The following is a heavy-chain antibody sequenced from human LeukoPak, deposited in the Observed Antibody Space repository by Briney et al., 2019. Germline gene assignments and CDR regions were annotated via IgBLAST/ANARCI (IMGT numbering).Heavy chain of an antibody. CDR1: GFTFRSYA. Sequence: GKSLRLSCAASGFTFRSYAIHWVRQAPGKGLEWVAFISWDGTIKYYADSVKGRFTISRDNSKNTLYLQMNSLRAEDTAVYYCAKTYWGPLYYFDYWGQGTLVTVSS. V-gene: IGHV3-30-3*01. CDR3: AKTYWGPLYYFDY. CDR2: ISWDGTIK. D-gene: IGHD7-27*01. J-gene: IGHJ4*02.